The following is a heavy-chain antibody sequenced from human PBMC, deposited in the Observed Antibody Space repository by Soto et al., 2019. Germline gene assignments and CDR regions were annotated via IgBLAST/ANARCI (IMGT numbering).Heavy chain of an antibody. CDR2: IYYSGST. V-gene: IGHV4-30-4*08. D-gene: IGHD3-22*01. CDR1: GFSLSTSGMC. J-gene: IGHJ4*02. Sequence: ESGPTLVNPTQTLTLTCTFSGFSLSTSGMCVSWIRQPPGKALEWLGYIYYSGSTYYNPSLKSRVTISVDTSKNQFPLKLSSVTAADTAVYYCATDYYDSSGYPYYWGQGTLVTVSS. CDR3: ATDYYDSSGYPYY.